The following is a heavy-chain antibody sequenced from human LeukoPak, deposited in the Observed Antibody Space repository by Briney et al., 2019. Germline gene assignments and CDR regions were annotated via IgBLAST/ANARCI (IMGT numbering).Heavy chain of an antibody. V-gene: IGHV3-74*01. CDR2: INSDGSST. CDR1: GFTFSSYW. Sequence: GGSLRLSCAASGFTFSSYWMHWVRQAPGKGLVWVSRINSDGSSTSYADSVKGRFTISRDNANNTLYLQMNSLRAEDTAVYYCARAPVSVYYYMDVWGKGTTVTVSS. J-gene: IGHJ6*03. CDR3: ARAPVSVYYYMDV. D-gene: IGHD3-10*01.